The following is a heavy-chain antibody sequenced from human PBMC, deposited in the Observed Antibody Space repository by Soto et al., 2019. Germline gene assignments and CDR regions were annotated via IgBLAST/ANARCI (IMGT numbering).Heavy chain of an antibody. CDR2: INHSGST. D-gene: IGHD2-15*01. J-gene: IGHJ4*02. V-gene: IGHV4-34*01. Sequence: PSETLSLTCAVYGGSFSGYYWSWIRQPPGKGLEWIGEINHSGSTNYNPSLKSRVTISVDTSKNQFSLKLSSVTAADTAVYYCARLGYCSGGSCYLLDYWGQGTLVTVSS. CDR3: ARLGYCSGGSCYLLDY. CDR1: GGSFSGYY.